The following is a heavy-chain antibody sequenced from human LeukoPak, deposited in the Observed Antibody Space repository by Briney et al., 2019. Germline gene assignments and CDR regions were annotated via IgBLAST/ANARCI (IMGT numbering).Heavy chain of an antibody. D-gene: IGHD3-3*01. Sequence: ASVKVSCKASGYTFTSYGISWVRQAPGQGLEWMGWISAYNGNTNYAQKLQGRVTMTTDTSTSTAYMELRGLRSDDTAVYYCARDTSHITIFGVVIRYYFDYWGQGTLVTVSS. J-gene: IGHJ4*02. CDR3: ARDTSHITIFGVVIRYYFDY. CDR1: GYTFTSYG. CDR2: ISAYNGNT. V-gene: IGHV1-18*01.